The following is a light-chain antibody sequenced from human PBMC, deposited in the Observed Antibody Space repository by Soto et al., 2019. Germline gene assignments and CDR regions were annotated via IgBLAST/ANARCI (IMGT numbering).Light chain of an antibody. CDR3: QQYDSSPWT. Sequence: ETVLTQSPGTLSLSPGERATLSCRPSQDIRSNYLAWYRQTPGQAPRLLIYGASKRASGIADRFSGSGSGTDFTLIISRLEPEDFALYYCQQYDSSPWTFGQGTKVEIK. J-gene: IGKJ1*01. CDR1: QDIRSNY. CDR2: GAS. V-gene: IGKV3-20*01.